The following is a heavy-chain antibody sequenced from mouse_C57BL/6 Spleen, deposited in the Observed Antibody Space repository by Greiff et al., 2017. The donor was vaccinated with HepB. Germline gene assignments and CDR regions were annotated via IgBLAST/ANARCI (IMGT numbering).Heavy chain of an antibody. CDR2: IDPENGDT. Sequence: VQLKESGAELVRPGASVKLSCTASGFNIKDDYMHWVKQRPEQGLEWIGWIDPENGDTEYASKFQGKATITADTSSNTAYLQLSSLTSEDTAVYYCTAYYSNYGYFDVWGTGTTVTVSS. D-gene: IGHD2-5*01. CDR1: GFNIKDDY. V-gene: IGHV14-4*01. J-gene: IGHJ1*03. CDR3: TAYYSNYGYFDV.